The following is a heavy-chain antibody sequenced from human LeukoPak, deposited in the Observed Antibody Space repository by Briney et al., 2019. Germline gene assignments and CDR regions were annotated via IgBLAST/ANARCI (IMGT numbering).Heavy chain of an antibody. J-gene: IGHJ4*02. V-gene: IGHV5-51*01. D-gene: IGHD1-26*01. CDR3: ARRISGYYIDY. CDR1: GYRFTSDW. Sequence: GESLKISCKGSGYRFTSDWIGWVRQLPGKGLEWMGIIYPGDSDTRYSPSFQGQVTISADKSVSTAYLQWSSLKASDTAIYFCARRISGYYIDYWGQGTLVTVSS. CDR2: IYPGDSDT.